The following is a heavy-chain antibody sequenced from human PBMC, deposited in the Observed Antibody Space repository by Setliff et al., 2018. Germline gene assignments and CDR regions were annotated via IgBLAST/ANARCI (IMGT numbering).Heavy chain of an antibody. CDR3: MRQGAQMPSLSNLYGVDV. CDR2: IYYSGSSNYDT. CDR1: GGSISSYY. J-gene: IGHJ6*02. D-gene: IGHD4-4*01. V-gene: IGHV4-59*08. Sequence: SETLSLTCTVSGGSISSYYWSWIRQPPGKGLEWIGYIYYSGSSNYDTNYNPFLKSRATILTDTSKRQVSLNLNSVTAADTAVYYCMRQGAQMPSLSNLYGVDVWGQGTTVTVSS.